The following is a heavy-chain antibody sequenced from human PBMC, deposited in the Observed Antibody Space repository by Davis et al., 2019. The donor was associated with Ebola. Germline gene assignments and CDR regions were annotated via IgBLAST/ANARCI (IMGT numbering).Heavy chain of an antibody. J-gene: IGHJ4*02. D-gene: IGHD3-10*01. V-gene: IGHV3-23*01. CDR1: GFTFSSYA. Sequence: GGSLRLSCAASGFTFSSYAMSWVRQAPGKGLEWVSAISGSGGSTYYADSVKGRFTISRDNAKNTLYLQMNSLRAGGTAVYYCARPAYGSGWGLVDYWGQGTLVTVSS. CDR3: ARPAYGSGWGLVDY. CDR2: ISGSGGST.